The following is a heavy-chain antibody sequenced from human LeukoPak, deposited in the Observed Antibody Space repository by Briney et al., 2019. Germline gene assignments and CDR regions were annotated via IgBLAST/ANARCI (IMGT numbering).Heavy chain of an antibody. Sequence: PGGSLRLSCAASGFTFSSYGMHWVRQAPGKGLEWVAFTQYDGSNKYYADSVKGRFTISRDNSKNTLYLQMNSLTAEDTAVYYCAKASGAISGSYFNYFDYWGQGTLVTVSS. CDR1: GFTFSSYG. D-gene: IGHD1-26*01. CDR2: TQYDGSNK. J-gene: IGHJ4*02. CDR3: AKASGAISGSYFNYFDY. V-gene: IGHV3-30*02.